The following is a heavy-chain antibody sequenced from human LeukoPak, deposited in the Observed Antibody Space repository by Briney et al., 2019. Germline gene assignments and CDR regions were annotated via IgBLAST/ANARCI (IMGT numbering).Heavy chain of an antibody. CDR3: AKDFRQVQLWLFDY. CDR1: GFTFSSYG. V-gene: IGHV3-30*02. CDR2: IRYDGSNK. Sequence: PGRSLRLSCAASGFTFSSYGMHWVRQAPGKGLEWVAFIRYDGSNKYYADSVKGRFTISRDNSKNTLYLQMNSLRAEDTAVYYCAKDFRQVQLWLFDYWGQGTLVTVSS. D-gene: IGHD5-18*01. J-gene: IGHJ4*02.